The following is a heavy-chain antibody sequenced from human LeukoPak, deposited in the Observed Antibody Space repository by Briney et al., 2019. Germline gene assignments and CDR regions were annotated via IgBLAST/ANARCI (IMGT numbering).Heavy chain of an antibody. CDR3: AGVEQTYYYYYYTDV. Sequence: GGSLRLSCAASGFTVSSNYMSWVRQAPGKGLEWVSSISSSSNYIYYADSVKGRFTISRDNSKNTLYLQMNSLRAEDTAVYYCAGVEQTYYYYYYTDVWGKGTTVTVSS. CDR1: GFTVSSNY. CDR2: ISSSSNYI. J-gene: IGHJ6*03. V-gene: IGHV3-21*04. D-gene: IGHD1-26*01.